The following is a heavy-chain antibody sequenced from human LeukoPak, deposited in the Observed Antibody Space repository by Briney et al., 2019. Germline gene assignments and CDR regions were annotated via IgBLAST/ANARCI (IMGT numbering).Heavy chain of an antibody. D-gene: IGHD5/OR15-5a*01. CDR1: GGSISTYY. J-gene: IGHJ4*02. Sequence: SETLSLTCTVSGGSISTYYWNWIRQPPGKGLEWIGYIYYSGATNYNPSLKSRVTISVDTSKNQFSLKLSSVTAADTAVYYCASGLGPGYWGQGTLVTVSS. CDR2: IYYSGAT. V-gene: IGHV4-59*01. CDR3: ASGLGPGY.